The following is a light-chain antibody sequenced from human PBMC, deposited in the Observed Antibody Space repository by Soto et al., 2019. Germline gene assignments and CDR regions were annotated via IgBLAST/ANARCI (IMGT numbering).Light chain of an antibody. V-gene: IGLV2-23*02. CDR2: EVT. Sequence: QSALTQPASVYGSPGQSITIPCTGTSGDVGSYNLVSWYQQHPGKAPKLLIYEVTERPSGVSNRFSGSKSGSTASLTISGLQPDDEADYYCCSYAGNSEVFGTGTKVTVL. CDR3: CSYAGNSEV. J-gene: IGLJ1*01. CDR1: SGDVGSYNL.